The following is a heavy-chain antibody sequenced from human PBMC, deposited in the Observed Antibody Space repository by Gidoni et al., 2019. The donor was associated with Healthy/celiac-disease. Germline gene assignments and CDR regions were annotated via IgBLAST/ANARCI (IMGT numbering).Heavy chain of an antibody. CDR2: ISGSGGST. Sequence: EVQLLESGGGLVQPGGSLRLSCAASGFTFSSYAMSWVRQAPVKGLEWVSAISGSGGSTYYADSVKGRFNISRDNAKNTLYLQMNSLRAEDTAVYYGAKDRNRGTTVIPLDYWGQGTLVTVSS. D-gene: IGHD4-17*01. CDR1: GFTFSSYA. J-gene: IGHJ4*02. V-gene: IGHV3-23*01. CDR3: AKDRNRGTTVIPLDY.